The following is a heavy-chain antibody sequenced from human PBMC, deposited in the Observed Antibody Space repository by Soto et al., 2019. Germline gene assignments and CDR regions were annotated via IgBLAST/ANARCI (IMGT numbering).Heavy chain of an antibody. Sequence: QVQLVESGGGVVQPGRSLRLSCAASGFTFSSYAMHWVRQAPGKGLEWVAVISYDGSNKYYADSVKGRFTISRDNSKNTLYLQRNSLRAEDTAVYYCARDPYSSSYYYDGMDVWGQGTTVTVSS. CDR2: ISYDGSNK. CDR3: ARDPYSSSYYYDGMDV. CDR1: GFTFSSYA. D-gene: IGHD6-6*01. V-gene: IGHV3-30-3*01. J-gene: IGHJ6*02.